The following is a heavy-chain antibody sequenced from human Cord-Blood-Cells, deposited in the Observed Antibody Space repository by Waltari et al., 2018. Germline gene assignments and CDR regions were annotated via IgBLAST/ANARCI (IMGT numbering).Heavy chain of an antibody. CDR2: MNPNSGNT. V-gene: IGHV1-8*03. CDR3: ARGRSGSSNWFDP. J-gene: IGHJ5*02. D-gene: IGHD6-6*01. Sequence: QVQLVQSGAEVKKPGASVKVSCKSSGSTFTSHDITWVRQATGQGLEWMGWMNPNSGNTGYAQKFQGRVTITRNTSISTAYMELSSLRSEDTAVYYCARGRSGSSNWFDPWGQGTLVTVSS. CDR1: GSTFTSHD.